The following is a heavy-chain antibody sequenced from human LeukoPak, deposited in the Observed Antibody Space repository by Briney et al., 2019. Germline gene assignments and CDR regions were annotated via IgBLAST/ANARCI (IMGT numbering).Heavy chain of an antibody. V-gene: IGHV5-51*01. CDR3: ARINYYDSSGYSYYFDY. CDR2: IYPCDSDT. CDR1: GYSFTSYW. Sequence: GESLKISCKGSGYSFTSYWIGWVRQMPGKGLEWMGIIYPCDSDTRYSPSFQGQVTISADKSISTAYLQWSSLKASDTAMYYCARINYYDSSGYSYYFDYWGQGTLVTVSS. J-gene: IGHJ4*02. D-gene: IGHD3-22*01.